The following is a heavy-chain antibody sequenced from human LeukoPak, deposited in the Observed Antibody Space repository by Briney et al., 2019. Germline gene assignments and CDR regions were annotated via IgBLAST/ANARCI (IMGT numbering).Heavy chain of an antibody. Sequence: PGGSLRPSCAASGFSVSSTYMSWVRQAPGKGLEWVSLIYTSGSTFYEDSVMGRFTISRDNYKNTLFLQMNSLRAEDSAVYYCTRDRAGTQSWVEFDLWGQGTLVTVSS. CDR1: GFSVSSTY. J-gene: IGHJ5*02. CDR3: TRDRAGTQSWVEFDL. V-gene: IGHV3-66*03. D-gene: IGHD3-10*01. CDR2: IYTSGST.